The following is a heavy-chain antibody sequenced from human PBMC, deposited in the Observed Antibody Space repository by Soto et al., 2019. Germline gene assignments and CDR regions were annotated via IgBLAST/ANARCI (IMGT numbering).Heavy chain of an antibody. CDR1: GYTFTSYG. V-gene: IGHV1-18*01. CDR3: AREGSVLRYFDWLPLDYGMDV. Sequence: ASVKVSCKASGYTFTSYGISWVRQAPGQGLEWMGWISAYNGNTNYAQKLQGRVTMTTDTSTSTAYMELRSLRSDDTAVYYCAREGSVLRYFDWLPLDYGMDVWGQGTTVTVSS. CDR2: ISAYNGNT. D-gene: IGHD3-9*01. J-gene: IGHJ6*02.